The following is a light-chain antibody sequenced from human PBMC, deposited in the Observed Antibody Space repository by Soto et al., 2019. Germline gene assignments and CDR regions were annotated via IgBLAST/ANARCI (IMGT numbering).Light chain of an antibody. Sequence: EIVLTQSPGTLSLSPGERATLSCRASQSVNGHFFGWHQQQPGQAPRLLIYGTTNRAAGITDRCSGSGSGTAFTVTISSLEPEDSGVDFWQQYGSSPKTFGQGTNVEIK. J-gene: IGKJ1*01. CDR3: QQYGSSPKT. CDR2: GTT. V-gene: IGKV3-20*01. CDR1: QSVNGHF.